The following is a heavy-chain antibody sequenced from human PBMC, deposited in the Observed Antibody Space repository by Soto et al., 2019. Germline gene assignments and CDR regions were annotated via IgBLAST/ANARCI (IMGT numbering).Heavy chain of an antibody. V-gene: IGHV1-69*13. CDR2: IIPIFGTA. CDR3: ARDRFSLGYCSSTSCYGAFDI. D-gene: IGHD2-2*01. CDR1: GGTFSSYA. Sequence: GASVKVSCKASGGTFSSYAISWVRQAPGQGLEWMGWIIPIFGTANYAQKFQGRVTITADESTSTAYMELSSLRSEDTAVYYCARDRFSLGYCSSTSCYGAFDIWGQGTMVTVSS. J-gene: IGHJ3*02.